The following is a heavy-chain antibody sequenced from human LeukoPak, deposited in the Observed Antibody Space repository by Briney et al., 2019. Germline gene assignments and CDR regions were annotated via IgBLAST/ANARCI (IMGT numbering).Heavy chain of an antibody. CDR3: ARVLEGSSGQHWYFYL. J-gene: IGHJ2*01. CDR1: GGTFSGYY. V-gene: IGHV4-34*01. Sequence: SETLSLTCAVYGGTFSGYYWSWIRQPPGKGLEWIGVINHSGSTNYNPPLNSRVTISVDTSKNQFSLRLSSVTAADTAVYYGARVLEGSSGQHWYFYLWGRGTLVSVSS. CDR2: INHSGST. D-gene: IGHD6-19*01.